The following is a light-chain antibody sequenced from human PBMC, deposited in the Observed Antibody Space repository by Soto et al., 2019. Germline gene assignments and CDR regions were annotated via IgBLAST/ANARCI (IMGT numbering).Light chain of an antibody. CDR3: QSYDSSLRGYV. Sequence: QSVLTQPPSVSGAPGQRATVSCTGSSSNIGARFDVHWYQQLPGTAPRLLIYANGNRPSGVPDRFSGSKSGTSASLAITGIQAEDEADYYRQSYDSSLRGYVFGTGTKVTVL. CDR1: SSNIGARFD. V-gene: IGLV1-40*01. J-gene: IGLJ1*01. CDR2: ANG.